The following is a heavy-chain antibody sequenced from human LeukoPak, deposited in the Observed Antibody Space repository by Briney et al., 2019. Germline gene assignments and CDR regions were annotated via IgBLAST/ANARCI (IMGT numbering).Heavy chain of an antibody. CDR3: PNLYSGSPSDAFDV. CDR1: GFTFSTYP. V-gene: IGHV3-30*04. Sequence: PGRSLRLSCAASGFTFSTYPFHWVRQAPGKGLEGVAVISPDRTYTYYADAVKGRFTISRDNSENTLSLQMNSLRGDDTAVYYCPNLYSGSPSDAFDVWGQGTLVTVSS. D-gene: IGHD1-26*01. CDR2: ISPDRTYT. J-gene: IGHJ4*02.